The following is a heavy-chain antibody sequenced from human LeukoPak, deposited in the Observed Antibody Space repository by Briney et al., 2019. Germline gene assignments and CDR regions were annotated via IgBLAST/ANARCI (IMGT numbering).Heavy chain of an antibody. CDR1: GYRFTGYR. D-gene: IGHD6-13*01. J-gene: IGHJ6*04. V-gene: IGHV5-51*01. Sequence: GESLKLSCKSSGYRFTGYRVGWVSKMHGNGLEWMGIIYPGDSDARYSPSFQGQVTSSADKSISTAYLQWSSPKPSDTAMYYCARHWGGNTWYSMDVWAKGPRSPSPQ. CDR2: IYPGDSDA. CDR3: ARHWGGNTWYSMDV.